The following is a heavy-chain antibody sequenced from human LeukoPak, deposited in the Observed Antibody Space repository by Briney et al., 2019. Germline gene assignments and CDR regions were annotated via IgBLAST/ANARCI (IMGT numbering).Heavy chain of an antibody. Sequence: VASVKVSCKASGYTFTSYYMHWVRQAPGQGLEWMGIINPSGGSTSYAQKFQGRVTMTRDTSTSTVYMELSSLRSEDTAVYYCARGIENPYFYDYVWGSYRSKTPYYFDYWGQGTLVTVSS. CDR2: INPSGGST. CDR3: ARGIENPYFYDYVWGSYRSKTPYYFDY. CDR1: GYTFTSYY. D-gene: IGHD3-16*02. J-gene: IGHJ4*02. V-gene: IGHV1-46*01.